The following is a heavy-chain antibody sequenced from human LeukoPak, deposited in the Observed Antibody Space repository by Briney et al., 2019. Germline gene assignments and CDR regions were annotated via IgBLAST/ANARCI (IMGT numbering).Heavy chain of an antibody. CDR3: ASQPLRRNSSGPPQEFDY. CDR2: IIPIFGTA. V-gene: IGHV1-69*05. Sequence: ASVKVSCKASGGTFCSYAISWVRQAPGQGLEWMGRIIPIFGTANYAQKFQGRVTITTDESTSTAYMELSSLRSEDTAVYYCASQPLRRNSSGPPQEFDYWGQGTLVTVSS. CDR1: GGTFCSYA. J-gene: IGHJ4*02. D-gene: IGHD3-22*01.